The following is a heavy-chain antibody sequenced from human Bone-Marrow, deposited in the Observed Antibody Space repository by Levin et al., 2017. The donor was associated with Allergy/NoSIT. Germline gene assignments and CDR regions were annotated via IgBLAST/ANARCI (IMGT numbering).Heavy chain of an antibody. V-gene: IGHV3-7*01. Sequence: GGSLRLSCAASGFTFSTYWMDWVRQAPGKGLEWVANIKGDGSDKNYVDSVKGRFTISRDNAKNSLYLQMNSLRAEDTAVYYCVKENYYFDFWGQGTLVTVSS. J-gene: IGHJ4*02. CDR2: IKGDGSDK. CDR3: VKENYYFDF. D-gene: IGHD1-7*01. CDR1: GFTFSTYW.